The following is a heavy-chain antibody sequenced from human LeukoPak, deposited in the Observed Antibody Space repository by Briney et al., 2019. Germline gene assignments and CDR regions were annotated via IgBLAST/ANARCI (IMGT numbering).Heavy chain of an antibody. CDR1: GLTFSSYG. V-gene: IGHV3-23*01. D-gene: IGHD3-10*01. Sequence: GGSLRLSCAASGLTFSSYGMSWVRQAPGKGLEWVSAISGSGGSTYYADSVKARFTISRDYSKNTLYLQMNSLRAEDTAVYYCAKDGGVRGPDYYYYMDVWGKGTTVTISS. CDR2: ISGSGGST. J-gene: IGHJ6*03. CDR3: AKDGGVRGPDYYYYMDV.